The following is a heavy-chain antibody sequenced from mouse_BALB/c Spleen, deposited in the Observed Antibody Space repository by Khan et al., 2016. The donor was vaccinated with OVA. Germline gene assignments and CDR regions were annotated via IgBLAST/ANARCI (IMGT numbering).Heavy chain of an antibody. CDR3: ARGNYYGYYFDY. D-gene: IGHD1-1*01. CDR1: GYSITSGYA. V-gene: IGHV3-2*02. Sequence: EVQLQESGPGLVKPSQSLSLTCTVTGYSITSGYAWNWIRQFPENKLEWMGYISYSGVTSYTPSLKSRISITRDTSKNQFFLQLNSVTTEDTATYYRARGNYYGYYFDYWGQGTTLTVSS. J-gene: IGHJ2*01. CDR2: ISYSGVT.